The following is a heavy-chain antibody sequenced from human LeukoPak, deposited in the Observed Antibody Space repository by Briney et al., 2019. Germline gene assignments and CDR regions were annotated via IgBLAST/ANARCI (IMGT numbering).Heavy chain of an antibody. CDR3: ASGLRCSSTSCYYFDY. V-gene: IGHV3-30-3*01. CDR1: GFTFSSYA. J-gene: IGHJ4*02. CDR2: ISYDGSNK. D-gene: IGHD2-2*01. Sequence: PAGGSLRLSCAASGFTFSSYAMHWVRQAPGKGLEWVAVISYDGSNKYYADSVKGRFTISRDNSKNTLYLQMNSLRAEDTAVYYCASGLRCSSTSCYYFDYWGQGTLVTVSS.